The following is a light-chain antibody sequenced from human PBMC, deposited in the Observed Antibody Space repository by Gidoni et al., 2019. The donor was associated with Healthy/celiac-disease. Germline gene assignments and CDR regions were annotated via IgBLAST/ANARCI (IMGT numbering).Light chain of an antibody. J-gene: IGLJ1*01. Sequence: QSVLTQPPSVSGAPGTRVTISCTGRSSNIGAGYDVHWYQQLPGTAPKLLIYGNSNRPSGVPDRFSGSKSGTSASLAITGLQAEDEADYYCQSYDSSLSSVFGTGTKVTVL. CDR3: QSYDSSLSSV. CDR1: SSNIGAGYD. V-gene: IGLV1-40*01. CDR2: GNS.